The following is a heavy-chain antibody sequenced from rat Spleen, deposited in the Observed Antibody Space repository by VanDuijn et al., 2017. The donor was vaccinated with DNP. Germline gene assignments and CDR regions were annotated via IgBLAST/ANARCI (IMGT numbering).Heavy chain of an antibody. V-gene: IGHV5-22*01. CDR1: GFTFSSFP. J-gene: IGHJ3*01. CDR2: ISYEGSTT. Sequence: EVQLVESGGGLVQPGGSMKLSCAASGFTFSSFPMAWVRQAPKKGLEWVTSISYEGSTTYYGDSAKGRFTISRDNAKSTLYLQMDSLRSEDTATYYCARHDYSGWFAYWGQGTLVTVSS. CDR3: ARHDYSGWFAY. D-gene: IGHD1-1*01.